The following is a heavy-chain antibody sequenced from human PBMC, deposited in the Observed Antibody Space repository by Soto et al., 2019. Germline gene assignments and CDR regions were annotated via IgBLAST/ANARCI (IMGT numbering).Heavy chain of an antibody. CDR1: GFTFSSYW. J-gene: IGHJ1*01. CDR2: ISTDASST. V-gene: IGHV3-74*01. Sequence: EVQLVESGGGLVQPGGSLRLSCAASGFTFSSYWMNWVRQAPGKGLVWVSGISTDASSTSYADAVKGRFTISRDNAKNTLYMQMNSVRTEDTGVYYCARLPNKSRQNLGQGTLVIVSP. CDR3: ARLPNKSRQN.